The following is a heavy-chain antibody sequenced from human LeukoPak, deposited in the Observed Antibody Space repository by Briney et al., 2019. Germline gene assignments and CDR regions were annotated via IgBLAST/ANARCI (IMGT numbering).Heavy chain of an antibody. V-gene: IGHV4-59*01. CDR3: ASRGSGWYGEAFDI. J-gene: IGHJ3*02. D-gene: IGHD6-19*01. CDR1: AGSISTYY. CDR2: IYYTGST. Sequence: SETLSLTCTVSAGSISTYYWTWIRQPPGKGLEWIGYIYYTGSTNYNPSLKSRVTISVDTSKNQFSLRLSSVTAADTAVYYCASRGSGWYGEAFDIWGRGTMVTVSS.